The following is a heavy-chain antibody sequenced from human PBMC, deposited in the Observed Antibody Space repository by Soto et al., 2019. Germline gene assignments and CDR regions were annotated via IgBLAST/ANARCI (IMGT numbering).Heavy chain of an antibody. CDR2: IHYSGSI. J-gene: IGHJ4*02. CDR1: DGSIDSGSYY. Sequence: PSETLSLTCTVSDGSIDSGSYYRSWVRQYPGKGLEWIGSIHYSGSIYYSPSLRSRLTMSADTSKNQFSLKLSSVTVADTAVYYCTKGLARAKLGHWGQG. D-gene: IGHD1-26*01. CDR3: TKGLARAKLGH. V-gene: IGHV4-31*03.